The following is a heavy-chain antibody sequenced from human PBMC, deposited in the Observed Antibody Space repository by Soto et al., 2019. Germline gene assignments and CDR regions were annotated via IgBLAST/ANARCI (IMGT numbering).Heavy chain of an antibody. D-gene: IGHD6-19*01. J-gene: IGHJ4*03. CDR3: ARDGVAAGKLNFDY. CDR1: GYMFTESG. CDR2: ISGDSGNA. V-gene: IGHV1-3*01. Sequence: QVHLVQSGAEVKKPGASVKVSCRTSGYMFTESGMHWVRQAPGQRLEWMGCISGDSGNARYSPTLQDRVTITRDTSASTVYMELSSLRSEDTALYYCARDGVAAGKLNFDYWGQGTLVTVPS.